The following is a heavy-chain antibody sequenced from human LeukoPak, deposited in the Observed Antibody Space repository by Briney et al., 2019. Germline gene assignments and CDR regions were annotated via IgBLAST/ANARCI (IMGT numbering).Heavy chain of an antibody. D-gene: IGHD2-15*01. CDR3: AKEADIVSFDL. V-gene: IGHV1-2*02. Sequence: ASVKVSCKASGYTFTGNHVHWVREAPGQGLEWMGWIDPKGGDTMYAQKFQDRVTMTSDTSINTAYMELSGLRSDDTAVYFCAKEADIVSFDLWGRGTLVTVSS. CDR2: IDPKGGDT. CDR1: GYTFTGNH. J-gene: IGHJ2*01.